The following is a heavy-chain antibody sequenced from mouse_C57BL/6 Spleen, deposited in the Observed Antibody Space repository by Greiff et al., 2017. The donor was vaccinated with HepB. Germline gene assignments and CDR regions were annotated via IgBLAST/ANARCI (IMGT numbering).Heavy chain of an antibody. CDR1: GYAFSSSW. CDR2: IYPGDGDT. J-gene: IGHJ1*03. CDR3: ARFDTTADWYFDV. Sequence: VKLQESGPELVKPGASVKISCKASGYAFSSSWMNWVKQRPGKGLEWIGRIYPGDGDTNYNGKFKGKATLTADKSSSTAYMQLSSLTSEDSAVYVCARFDTTADWYFDVWGTGTTVTVSS. D-gene: IGHD1-2*01. V-gene: IGHV1-82*01.